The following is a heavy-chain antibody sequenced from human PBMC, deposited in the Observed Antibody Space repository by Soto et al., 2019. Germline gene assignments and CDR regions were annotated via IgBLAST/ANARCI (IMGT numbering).Heavy chain of an antibody. CDR2: INHSGST. CDR1: GGSFSGYY. Sequence: QVQLQQWGAGLLKPSETLSLTCAVYGGSFSGYYWSWIRQPPGKGLEWIGEINHSGSTNYNPSLKSRVTISVDTSKNQFSLKLSSVTAADTAVYYCARELGAAPDYWGQGTLVTVSS. J-gene: IGHJ4*02. CDR3: ARELGAAPDY. V-gene: IGHV4-34*01. D-gene: IGHD6-13*01.